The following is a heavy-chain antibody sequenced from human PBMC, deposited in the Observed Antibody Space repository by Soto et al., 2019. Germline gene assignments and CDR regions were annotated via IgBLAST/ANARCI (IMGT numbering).Heavy chain of an antibody. J-gene: IGHJ4*02. D-gene: IGHD6-19*01. Sequence: PGGSLRLSCAASGFTFSGSAMHWVRQASGKGLEWVGHIRSKANNYATAYAASVKGRFIISRDDSKNTAYLQMNSLKTEDTAVYFCTSLITVAGLDYWGQGTLVTVSS. CDR2: IRSKANNYAT. V-gene: IGHV3-73*01. CDR3: TSLITVAGLDY. CDR1: GFTFSGSA.